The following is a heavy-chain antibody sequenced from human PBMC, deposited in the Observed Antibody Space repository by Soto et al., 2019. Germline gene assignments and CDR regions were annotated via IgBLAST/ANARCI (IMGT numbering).Heavy chain of an antibody. CDR1: GFTVSSDY. CDR2: IYSGGST. D-gene: IGHD3-22*01. CDR3: ARERGAYYYDSSGYYDAFDI. V-gene: IGHV3-53*01. Sequence: EVQLVESGGGLIQPGGSLRLSCAASGFTVSSDYMSWVRQAPGKGLERVSVIYSGGSTYYADSVKGRFTISRDNSKNTLYLQMNSLSAEDTAVYYCARERGAYYYDSSGYYDAFDIWGQGTMVTVSS. J-gene: IGHJ3*02.